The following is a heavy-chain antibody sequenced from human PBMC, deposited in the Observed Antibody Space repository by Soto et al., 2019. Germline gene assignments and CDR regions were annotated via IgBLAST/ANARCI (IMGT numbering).Heavy chain of an antibody. CDR3: ATASHAHY. J-gene: IGHJ4*02. CDR1: GYAFTTYG. V-gene: IGHV1-18*01. Sequence: QVHLVQSGAEVKKPGASVKVSCKGSGYAFTTYGITWVRQAPGQGLEWMGWISAHNGNTTYAQKPQGRVTVTGDTSTITPSMALTRLTSVSTAVSHSATASHAHYWRQGALVPLSS. CDR2: ISAHNGNT.